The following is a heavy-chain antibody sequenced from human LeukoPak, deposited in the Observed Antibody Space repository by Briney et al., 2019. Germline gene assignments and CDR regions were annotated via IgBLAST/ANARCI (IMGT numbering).Heavy chain of an antibody. CDR1: GLTLNSYA. Sequence: GGSLRLACAPSGLTLNSYAMRWVRHAPGGGLGWVSGISGSGSITVYADSVRGRFAISRDNSKNTLYLHMNSLRADDTAVYDCAKVGWLDYWGQGTLVTVSS. J-gene: IGHJ4*02. V-gene: IGHV3-23*01. CDR2: ISGSGSIT. CDR3: AKVGWLDY. D-gene: IGHD6-19*01.